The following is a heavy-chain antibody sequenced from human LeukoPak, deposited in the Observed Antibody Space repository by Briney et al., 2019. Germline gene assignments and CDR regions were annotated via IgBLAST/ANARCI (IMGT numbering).Heavy chain of an antibody. CDR2: IWYDGSNK. Sequence: GRSLRLSCAASGFTSSSYGMHWVRQAPGKGLEWVAVIWYDGSNKYYADSVKGRFTISRDNSKNTLYLQMNSLRAEDTAVYYCARDKNYYYMDVWGKGTTVTVSS. CDR3: ARDKNYYYMDV. V-gene: IGHV3-33*01. CDR1: GFTSSSYG. J-gene: IGHJ6*03.